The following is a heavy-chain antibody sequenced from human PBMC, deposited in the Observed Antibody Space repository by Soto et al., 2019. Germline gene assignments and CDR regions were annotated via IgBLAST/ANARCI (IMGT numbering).Heavy chain of an antibody. CDR3: ARPKRSGYNRGDSYYHTMDV. J-gene: IGHJ6*02. CDR2: ILPMFGAV. Sequence: VSCKASGGTSSNFVITWVRQVPGQGLEWLGGILPMFGAVKYAQNFQDRLTLTADRSTNTAAMELGSLTSDDTAVYYCARPKRSGYNRGDSYYHTMDVWGHGTTVTVS. D-gene: IGHD3-3*01. CDR1: GGTSSNFV. V-gene: IGHV1-69*06.